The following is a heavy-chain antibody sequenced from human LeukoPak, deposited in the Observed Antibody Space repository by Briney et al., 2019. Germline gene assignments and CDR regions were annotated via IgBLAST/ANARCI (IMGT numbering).Heavy chain of an antibody. D-gene: IGHD3-3*01. CDR3: ARSGKYYDFWSGYSEGAYYYYGMDV. Sequence: GGSLRLSCAASGFTFSSYGMHWVRQAPGKGLKWVAAIWYDGSNKYYADSVKGRFTISRDNSKNTLYLQMNSLRAEDTAVYYCARSGKYYDFWSGYSEGAYYYYGMDVWGQGTTVTVSS. CDR1: GFTFSSYG. V-gene: IGHV3-33*01. CDR2: IWYDGSNK. J-gene: IGHJ6*02.